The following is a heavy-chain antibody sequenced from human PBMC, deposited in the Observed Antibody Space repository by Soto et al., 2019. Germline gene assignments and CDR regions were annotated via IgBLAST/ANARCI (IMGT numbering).Heavy chain of an antibody. CDR3: GTWPYYYYGMDV. CDR1: GYTFTSYD. Sequence: QVQLVQSGAEVKKPGASVKVSCKASGYTFTSYDINWVRQATGQGLEWMGWMNPNSGNTGYAQKFQGRVTMTRNTSISTAYMELSSLRSEDTAVYYCGTWPYYYYGMDVWDQGTTVTVSS. CDR2: MNPNSGNT. V-gene: IGHV1-8*01. J-gene: IGHJ6*02.